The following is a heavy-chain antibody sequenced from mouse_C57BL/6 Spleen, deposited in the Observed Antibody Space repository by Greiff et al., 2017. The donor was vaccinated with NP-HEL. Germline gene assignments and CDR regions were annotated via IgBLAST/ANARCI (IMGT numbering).Heavy chain of an antibody. D-gene: IGHD3-2*02. Sequence: VQLQQSGAELVKPGASVKLSCKASGYTFTSYWMHWVKQRPGQGLEWIGMIHPNSGSTNYNEKFKSKATLTVDKSSSTAYMQLSSLTSEDSAVYYCARGETAQAAWFAYWGQGTLVTVSA. J-gene: IGHJ3*01. CDR1: GYTFTSYW. V-gene: IGHV1-64*01. CDR3: ARGETAQAAWFAY. CDR2: IHPNSGST.